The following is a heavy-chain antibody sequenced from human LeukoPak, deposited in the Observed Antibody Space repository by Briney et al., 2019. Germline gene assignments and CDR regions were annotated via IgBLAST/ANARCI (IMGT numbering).Heavy chain of an antibody. CDR2: IYLVDSDT. V-gene: IGHV5-51*01. Sequence: GESLKIPCKGSGYSFTSNWIGWVGQIPGKGLEWMGIIYLVDSDTRYSPSFQGQVSISAGTSISPAYIQWISPKASDTGITVRVRQASGGYFSWFDPWGQGTLVTVS. CDR3: VRQASGGYFSWFDP. D-gene: IGHD1-26*01. J-gene: IGHJ5*02. CDR1: GYSFTSNW.